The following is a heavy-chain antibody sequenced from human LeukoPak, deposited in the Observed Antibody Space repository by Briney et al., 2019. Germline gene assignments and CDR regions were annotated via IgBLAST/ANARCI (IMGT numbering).Heavy chain of an antibody. CDR3: ARAGGYCGRISCPYYFDY. J-gene: IGHJ4*02. CDR1: GFSFSSDG. D-gene: IGHD2-15*01. V-gene: IGHV3-23*01. CDR2: ILGGAGST. Sequence: PGGSLRLSCAASGFSFSSDGMSWVRQAPGKGLEWVSGILGGAGSTYYADSVKGRFIISRDNSKNTLYLQMNSLRSEDTAVYYCARAGGYCGRISCPYYFDYWGQGSLVAVSS.